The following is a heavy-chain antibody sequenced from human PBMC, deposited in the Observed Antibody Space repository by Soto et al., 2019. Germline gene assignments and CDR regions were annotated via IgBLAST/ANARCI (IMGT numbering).Heavy chain of an antibody. J-gene: IGHJ4*02. V-gene: IGHV3-11*01. Sequence: GGSLRLSCAASGFTFSDYYMTWIRQAPRKGLEWVSYISSGGGSIYYADSVKGRFTISRDNARNSLYLQMDSLRAEDTALYYCATTGPRGNHYAPPLLWGQGTLVTVSS. CDR3: ATTGPRGNHYAPPLL. D-gene: IGHD2-2*01. CDR1: GFTFSDYY. CDR2: ISSGGGSI.